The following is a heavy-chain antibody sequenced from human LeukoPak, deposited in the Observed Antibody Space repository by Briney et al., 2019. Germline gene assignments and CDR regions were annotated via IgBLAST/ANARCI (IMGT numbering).Heavy chain of an antibody. J-gene: IGHJ6*02. CDR3: VRNSGTYRGYGLDV. CDR2: IRTNPNGATV. CDR1: GFPFRDHA. D-gene: IGHD1-26*01. Sequence: GGSLRLSCTASGFPFRDHAMSWVRPAPGKGLEWVGFIRTNPNGATVEYAASVKARFTISRDDSKNIAYLEMNSLKTEDTAVYYCVRNSGTYRGYGLDVWGQGTTVTVSS. V-gene: IGHV3-49*04.